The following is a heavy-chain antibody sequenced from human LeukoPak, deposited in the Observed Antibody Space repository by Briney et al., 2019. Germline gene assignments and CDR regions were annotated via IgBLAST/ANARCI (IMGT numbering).Heavy chain of an antibody. CDR2: ISYDGSNK. V-gene: IGHV3-30*18. D-gene: IGHD3-10*01. J-gene: IGHJ4*02. CDR1: GFTFSSYG. Sequence: GGSLRLSCAASGFTFSSYGMHWVRQAPGKGLEWVAVISYDGSNKYYADSVKGRFTISRDNSKNTLYLQMNSLRAEDTAVYYCAKDGLCGSGSLHYWGQGTLVTVSS. CDR3: AKDGLCGSGSLHY.